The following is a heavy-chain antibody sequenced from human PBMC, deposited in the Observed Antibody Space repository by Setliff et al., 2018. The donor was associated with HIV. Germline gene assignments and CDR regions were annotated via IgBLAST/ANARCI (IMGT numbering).Heavy chain of an antibody. Sequence: GASVKVSCKASGYGFARYGLSWVRQAPGQGLEWMGWISGFNGNTKYAQSFQDRVAMTTETATSTAYMEMRSLRSDDTAVYFCARVPYRSAWFSGGHDAFDIWGQGTMVTVSS. D-gene: IGHD6-19*01. V-gene: IGHV1-18*01. CDR3: ARVPYRSAWFSGGHDAFDI. CDR1: GYGFARYG. CDR2: ISGFNGNT. J-gene: IGHJ3*02.